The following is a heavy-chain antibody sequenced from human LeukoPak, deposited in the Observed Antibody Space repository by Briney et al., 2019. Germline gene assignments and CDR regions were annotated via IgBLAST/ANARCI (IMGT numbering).Heavy chain of an antibody. J-gene: IGHJ4*02. CDR2: IWYDGSNK. Sequence: PGGSLRLSCAASGFTFSSYGMHWVRQAPGKGLEWVAVIWYDGSNKYYADSVKGRFTISRDNSKNTLYLQMNSLRAEDTAVYYCARELIAVADTVGDFWGQGIVVTVSS. V-gene: IGHV3-33*01. CDR3: ARELIAVADTVGDF. D-gene: IGHD6-19*01. CDR1: GFTFSSYG.